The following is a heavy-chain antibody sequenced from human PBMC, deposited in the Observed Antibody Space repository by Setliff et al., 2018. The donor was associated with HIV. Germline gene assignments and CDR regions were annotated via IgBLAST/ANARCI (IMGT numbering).Heavy chain of an antibody. V-gene: IGHV1-18*01. CDR1: NYTLTDYA. CDR2: ISAYDGDT. D-gene: IGHD1-26*01. Sequence: ASVKVSCKATNYTLTDYAFTWVRQARGQRTEWMGCISAYDGDTKYAQKFHNRLSMTADTSTTTAYMDLRGLTSDDTGVYYCARVGLSAPPFPTVYWGQGTLVTVSS. J-gene: IGHJ4*02. CDR3: ARVGLSAPPFPTVY.